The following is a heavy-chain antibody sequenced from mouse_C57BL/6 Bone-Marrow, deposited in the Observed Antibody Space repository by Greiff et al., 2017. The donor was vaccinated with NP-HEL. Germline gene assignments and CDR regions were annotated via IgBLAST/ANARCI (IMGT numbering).Heavy chain of an antibody. CDR1: GYTFTDYE. J-gene: IGHJ3*01. CDR3: SGYDGGGFAY. Sequence: QLQQSGAELVRPGASVTLSCKASGYTFTDYEMHWVKQTPVHGLEWIGAIDPETGGTAYNQKFKGKAILTADKSSSTAYMELRSLTSEDSAVYYCSGYDGGGFAYWGQGTLVTVSA. CDR2: IDPETGGT. V-gene: IGHV1-15*01. D-gene: IGHD2-2*01.